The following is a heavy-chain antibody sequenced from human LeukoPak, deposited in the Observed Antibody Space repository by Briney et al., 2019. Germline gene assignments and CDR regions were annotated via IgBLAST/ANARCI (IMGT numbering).Heavy chain of an antibody. CDR3: AGRASDSYLLY. D-gene: IGHD2-15*01. CDR1: GFTFSSHW. J-gene: IGHJ4*02. CDR2: INSDGTTT. Sequence: GGSLRLSCAASGFTFSSHWMHWVRQAPGKGLMWISRINSDGTTTSYADSAKGRFTTSRDNAKNSLYLQMNSLRAEDTAIYYCAGRASDSYLLYWGQGILVTVSS. V-gene: IGHV3-74*01.